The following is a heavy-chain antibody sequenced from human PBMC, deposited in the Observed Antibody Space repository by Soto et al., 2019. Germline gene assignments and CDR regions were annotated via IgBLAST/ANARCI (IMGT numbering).Heavy chain of an antibody. CDR3: ARSFSTSWYNWFDP. V-gene: IGHV3-7*03. CDR2: IKLDGSEK. J-gene: IGHJ5*02. CDR1: GFTFCSYW. Sequence: LRLSCAASGFTFCSYWMSWVRQAPGKGLEWVANIKLDGSEKYYVDSVKGRFTISRDNAKNSLYLQMNSLRAEDTALYYCARSFSTSWYNWFDPWGQGTLVTVSS. D-gene: IGHD6-13*01.